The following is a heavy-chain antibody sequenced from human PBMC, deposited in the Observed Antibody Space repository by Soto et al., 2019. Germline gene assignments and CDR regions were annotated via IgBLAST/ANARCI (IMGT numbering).Heavy chain of an antibody. D-gene: IGHD2-15*01. CDR1: GYTFTSYA. CDR2: INAGNGNT. Sequence: QVQLVQSGAEGKKPGASVKVSCKASGYTFTSYAMHWVRQAPGQRLEWMGWINAGNGNTKYSQNFQGRVTITRDTSASTADMELSSLRSEDTAVYYCARSTATHFDYWGQGTLVTVSS. CDR3: ARSTATHFDY. J-gene: IGHJ4*02. V-gene: IGHV1-3*01.